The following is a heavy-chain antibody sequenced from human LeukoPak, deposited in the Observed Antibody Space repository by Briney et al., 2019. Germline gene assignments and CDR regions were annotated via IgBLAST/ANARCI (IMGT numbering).Heavy chain of an antibody. J-gene: IGHJ4*02. CDR3: ARVQYQLLSFDY. CDR2: IRYDGSNK. Sequence: GGSLRLSCPASGFTFSSYGMHWVRQAPGKGLEWVAFIRYDGSNKYYADSVKGRFTISRDNSKNTLYLQMNSLRAEDTAVYYCARVQYQLLSFDYWGQGTLVTVSS. D-gene: IGHD2-2*01. CDR1: GFTFSSYG. V-gene: IGHV3-30*02.